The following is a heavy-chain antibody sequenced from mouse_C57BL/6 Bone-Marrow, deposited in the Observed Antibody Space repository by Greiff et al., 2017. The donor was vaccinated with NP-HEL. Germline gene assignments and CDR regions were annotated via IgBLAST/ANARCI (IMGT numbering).Heavy chain of an antibody. V-gene: IGHV1-61*01. J-gene: IGHJ3*01. CDR2: IYPSDSET. CDR3: ASIYYGYDGFAY. CDR1: GYTFTSYW. D-gene: IGHD2-2*01. Sequence: VQLQQSGAELVRPGSSVKLSCKASGYTFTSYWMDWVKQRPGQGLEWIGNIYPSDSETHYNQKFKDKATLTVDKSYSTAYMQLSSLTSEDSAVYYCASIYYGYDGFAYWGQGTLVTVSA.